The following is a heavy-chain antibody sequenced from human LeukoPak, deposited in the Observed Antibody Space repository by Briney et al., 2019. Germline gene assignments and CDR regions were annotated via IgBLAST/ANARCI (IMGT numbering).Heavy chain of an antibody. V-gene: IGHV3-49*04. CDR3: TREGGTNYYGFEY. CDR2: IRSKAYGGTT. CDR1: GFTFGDYA. D-gene: IGHD1-26*01. Sequence: GGSLRLSCITSGFTFGDYAMSWVRQAPGKGLEWVGFIRSKAYGGTTDYAASVKGRFTISRDDSKTIAYLQMNSLKTEDTAVYYCTREGGTNYYGFEYWGQGTLVTVSS. J-gene: IGHJ4*02.